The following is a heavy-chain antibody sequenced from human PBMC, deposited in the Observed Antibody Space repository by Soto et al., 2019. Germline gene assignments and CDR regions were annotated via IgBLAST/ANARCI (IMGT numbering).Heavy chain of an antibody. CDR2: INAGNGNT. CDR3: ARSTSYTELEWFDP. CDR1: GYTFTSYA. J-gene: IGHJ5*02. V-gene: IGHV1-3*01. D-gene: IGHD1-1*01. Sequence: ASVKVSCKASGYTFTSYARHWVRQAPGQRLEWMGWINAGNGNTKYSQKFQGRVTITRDTSASTAYMELSSLRSEDTAVYYCARSTSYTELEWFDPLGQGTLVTVSS.